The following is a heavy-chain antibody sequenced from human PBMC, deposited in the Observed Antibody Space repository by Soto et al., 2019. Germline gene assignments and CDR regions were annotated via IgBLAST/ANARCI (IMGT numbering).Heavy chain of an antibody. D-gene: IGHD2-21*02. V-gene: IGHV4-34*01. CDR3: ARADRTLVTSYSLDV. J-gene: IGHJ6*02. CDR1: GGSFSGYY. CDR2: INHSGAI. Sequence: SETLSLTCAVYGGSFSGYYWTWIRQPPGKGLEWIGEINHSGAINFNPSLKSRLTISLDTSKKHFSLKLSSVTDADTAAYYCARADRTLVTSYSLDVWGQGTTVTVS.